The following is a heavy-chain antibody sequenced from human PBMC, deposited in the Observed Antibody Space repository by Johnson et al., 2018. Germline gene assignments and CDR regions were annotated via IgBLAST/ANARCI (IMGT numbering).Heavy chain of an antibody. CDR1: GGSITNYY. V-gene: IGHV4-59*01. Sequence: QVQLQESGPGLVKPSETLSLICTVSGGSITNYYWSWIRQPPGKGLEWIGNYTGSTNYNPSLKSRVTISVDTSKNQFSLKLSSVTAADTAGYYCARDHGWDGDLRLRLAFDIWGQGTMVTVSS. J-gene: IGHJ3*02. CDR3: ARDHGWDGDLRLRLAFDI. D-gene: IGHD4-17*01. CDR2: NYTGST.